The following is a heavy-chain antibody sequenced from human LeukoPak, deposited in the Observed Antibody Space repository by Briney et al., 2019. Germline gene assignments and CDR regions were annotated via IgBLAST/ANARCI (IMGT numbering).Heavy chain of an antibody. CDR2: ISGSGGST. CDR1: GFTFSSYA. CDR3: AKSRYGSGSYYNGGAAFDI. V-gene: IGHV3-23*01. D-gene: IGHD3-10*01. Sequence: GGSLRLSCAASGFTFSSYAMSWVRQAPGKGLEWVSAISGSGGSTYYADSVKGQFTISRDNSKTTLYLQMNCLRAEDTAVYYCAKSRYGSGSYYNGGAAFDIWGQGTMVTVSS. J-gene: IGHJ3*02.